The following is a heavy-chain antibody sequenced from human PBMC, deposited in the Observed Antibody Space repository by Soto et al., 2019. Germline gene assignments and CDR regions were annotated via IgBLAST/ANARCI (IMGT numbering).Heavy chain of an antibody. Sequence: PGGSLRLSCAASGFTFRQYGMHWVRQAPGKGLEWVAVIFYDESKEYYADSVRGRCTISRDNSNNMLYLQMNSLRGEDTALYYCARDAAARDGRGGMDVWGQGTTVTVSS. CDR3: ARDAAARDGRGGMDV. D-gene: IGHD6-6*01. J-gene: IGHJ6*02. V-gene: IGHV3-33*01. CDR2: IFYDESKE. CDR1: GFTFRQYG.